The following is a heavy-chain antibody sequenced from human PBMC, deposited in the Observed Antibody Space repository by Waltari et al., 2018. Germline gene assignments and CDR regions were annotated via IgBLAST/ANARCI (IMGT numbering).Heavy chain of an antibody. V-gene: IGHV4-38-2*02. CDR3: ARTHDSTFDY. Sequence: QVQLQESGPGLVKPSETLSLTCTVPGYSISSGYHWGWIRQPPGKGLEWIGSIYHSGSTYYNPSLKSRVTISVDTSKNQFSLKLSSVTAADTAVYYCARTHDSTFDYWGQGTLVTVSS. D-gene: IGHD4-4*01. CDR2: IYHSGST. CDR1: GYSISSGYH. J-gene: IGHJ4*02.